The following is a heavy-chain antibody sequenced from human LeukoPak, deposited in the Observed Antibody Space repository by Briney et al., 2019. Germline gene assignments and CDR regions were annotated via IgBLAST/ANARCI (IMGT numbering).Heavy chain of an antibody. CDR3: AKAGSIRLDY. CDR1: GFTFSSSA. J-gene: IGHJ4*02. D-gene: IGHD1-26*01. Sequence: GGSLRLSCAASGFTFSSSAMSWVRQAPGKGLEWVSGISGSGGSTYYADSVKGRFTISRDNSKNTLYLQMNSLRVEDTAVYYCAKAGSIRLDYWGQGTLVTVSS. CDR2: ISGSGGST. V-gene: IGHV3-23*01.